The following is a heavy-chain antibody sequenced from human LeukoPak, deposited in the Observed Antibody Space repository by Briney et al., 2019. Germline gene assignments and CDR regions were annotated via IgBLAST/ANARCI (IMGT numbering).Heavy chain of an antibody. D-gene: IGHD6-13*01. CDR3: ARDGQIADDAFDI. J-gene: IGHJ3*02. CDR2: IYYSGST. Sequence: SETLSLTCTVSGGSISSYYWSWIRQPPGKGLEWVGYIYYSGSTNYNPSLKSRVTISVDTSKNQFSLRLSSVTAADTAVYYCARDGQIADDAFDIWGQGTMVTVSS. CDR1: GGSISSYY. V-gene: IGHV4-59*01.